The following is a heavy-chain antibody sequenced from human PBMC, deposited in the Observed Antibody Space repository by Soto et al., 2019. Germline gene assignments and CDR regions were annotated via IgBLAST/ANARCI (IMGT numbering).Heavy chain of an antibody. V-gene: IGHV1-45*02. Sequence: QMQLVQSGAEVKKPGSSVTVSCKALGNTFTYRYLHWVRQAPGQALEWMGWITPFNGDVHYAQKFQERVTITRDRSINTAYMRMSSLRSEDTAMYYCASGGAGTGQFTWELPDHWGQGTLVTVSS. J-gene: IGHJ4*02. CDR1: GNTFTYRY. CDR2: ITPFNGDV. D-gene: IGHD1-26*01. CDR3: ASGGAGTGQFTWELPDH.